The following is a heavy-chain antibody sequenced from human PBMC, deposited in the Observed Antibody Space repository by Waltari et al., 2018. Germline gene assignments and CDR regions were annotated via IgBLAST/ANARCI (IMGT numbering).Heavy chain of an antibody. J-gene: IGHJ5*02. D-gene: IGHD1-26*01. CDR3: ARVEVGFDP. CDR1: GGSITGYY. V-gene: IGHV4-59*08. Sequence: QVQLQESGPGLVKPSETLSLTCTVSGGSITGYYWNWIRQPPGKGLEWIGYIYHSGSTSYNPSLKSRVTISIDTSKNQFSLKLRSVTAADTAVYYCARVEVGFDPWGQGTLVTVSS. CDR2: IYHSGST.